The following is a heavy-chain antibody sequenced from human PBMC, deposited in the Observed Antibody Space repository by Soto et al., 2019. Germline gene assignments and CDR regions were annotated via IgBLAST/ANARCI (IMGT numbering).Heavy chain of an antibody. D-gene: IGHD3-22*01. CDR1: GGSISSYY. CDR3: ARGGYYDSSGYFGSYYFDY. V-gene: IGHV4-59*01. CDR2: IYYSGST. Sequence: SETLSLTCTVSGGSISSYYWSWIRQPPGKGREWIGYIYYSGSTNYNPSLKSRVTISVDTSKNQFPLKLSSVTAADTAVYYCARGGYYDSSGYFGSYYFDYWGQGTLVTVSS. J-gene: IGHJ4*02.